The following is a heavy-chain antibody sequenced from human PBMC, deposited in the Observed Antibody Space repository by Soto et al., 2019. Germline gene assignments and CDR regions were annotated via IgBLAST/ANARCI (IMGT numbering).Heavy chain of an antibody. CDR2: ISTNGGST. J-gene: IGHJ4*02. V-gene: IGHV3-64D*06. CDR3: VKGEYYYDSSGYYPFDY. Sequence: GSLRLSCSASGFTFSSYAMHWVRQAPGKGLEYVSSISTNGGSTHYADSVKGRFTISRDNSKNTQYLQMSSLRADDTVVYYCVKGEYYYDSSGYYPFDYWGQGTLVTVSS. D-gene: IGHD3-22*01. CDR1: GFTFSSYA.